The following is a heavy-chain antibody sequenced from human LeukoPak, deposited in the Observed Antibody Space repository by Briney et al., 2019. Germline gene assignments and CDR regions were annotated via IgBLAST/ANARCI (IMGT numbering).Heavy chain of an antibody. J-gene: IGHJ6*03. CDR2: INWNGGST. Sequence: SGGSLRLSCATSGFTFDDSGMSWVRQAPGTGLEWVSGINWNGGSTGYADSVKGRFTISRDNAKNFLYLQMNSLRAEDTALYYCARAPGVRYYYYMDVWGKGTTVTVSS. D-gene: IGHD2-8*01. V-gene: IGHV3-20*04. CDR3: ARAPGVRYYYYMDV. CDR1: GFTFDDSG.